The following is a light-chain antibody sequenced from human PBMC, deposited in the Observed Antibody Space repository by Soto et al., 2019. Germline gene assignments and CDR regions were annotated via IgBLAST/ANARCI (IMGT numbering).Light chain of an antibody. CDR1: QAISSW. V-gene: IGKV1-12*01. J-gene: IGKJ4*01. Sequence: DIQMTQSPSSVSASVGDRVTITCRASQAISSWLAWCQQKPGKAPKLLIYAASSLQSGVPSRFSGSGSGTDFTLTFSSLQPEDFATYYCQQPNSFPPLTFGGGTKVEIK. CDR3: QQPNSFPPLT. CDR2: AAS.